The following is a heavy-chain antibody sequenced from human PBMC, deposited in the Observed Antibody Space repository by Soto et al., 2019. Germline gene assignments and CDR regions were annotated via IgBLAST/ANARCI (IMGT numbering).Heavy chain of an antibody. V-gene: IGHV4-31*03. CDR2: IYYSGST. CDR1: VGSISSGGSS. Sequence: QVQLQESGPGLVKPSQTLSLTCTVSVGSISSGGSSWSWIRQHPGKGLEWIGYIYYSGSTYYNPSLKSRVTISVDTSKNQFSLKLSSVTAADTAVYYCARGGIAAAAPPDYWGQGTLVTVSS. D-gene: IGHD6-13*01. J-gene: IGHJ4*02. CDR3: ARGGIAAAAPPDY.